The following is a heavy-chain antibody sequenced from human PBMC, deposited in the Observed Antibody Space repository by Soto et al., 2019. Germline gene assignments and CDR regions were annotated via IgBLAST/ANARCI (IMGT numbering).Heavy chain of an antibody. Sequence: AASVKVSCKASGGTFSSYAISWVRQAPGQGLEWMGGIIPIFGTANYAQKFQGRVTITADKSTSTAYMELSSLRSEDTAVYYCARSRPQLLWFGEFPHPNYYYGMDVWGQGTTVT. CDR2: IIPIFGTA. J-gene: IGHJ6*02. D-gene: IGHD3-10*01. CDR3: ARSRPQLLWFGEFPHPNYYYGMDV. V-gene: IGHV1-69*06. CDR1: GGTFSSYA.